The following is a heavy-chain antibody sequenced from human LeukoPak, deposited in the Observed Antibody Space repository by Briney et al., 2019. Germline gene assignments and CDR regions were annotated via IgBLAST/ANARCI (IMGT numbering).Heavy chain of an antibody. CDR1: GYTFTSYY. D-gene: IGHD3-22*01. J-gene: IGHJ4*02. V-gene: IGHV1-46*01. CDR2: INPSGGST. Sequence: ASVKVSCKASGYTFTSYYMHWVRQAPGQGLEWMGIINPSGGSTSYAQKFQGRVTMTRDTSTSTVYMELSRLRSDDTAVYYCARDGSPPYYYDSSGYYGSDFWGQGTLVTVSS. CDR3: ARDGSPPYYYDSSGYYGSDF.